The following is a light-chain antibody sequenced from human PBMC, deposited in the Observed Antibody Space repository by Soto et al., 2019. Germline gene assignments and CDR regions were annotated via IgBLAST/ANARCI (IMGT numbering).Light chain of an antibody. J-gene: IGKJ1*01. V-gene: IGKV1-5*03. CDR3: QHYNSYSEA. Sequence: QITPSPTRSTGSXGHSVTITXXATQTISRWLAWYQQKPGKAPKLLIYKASTLKSGVPSRFSGSGSGTEFTLTISSLQPDDFATYYCQHYNSYSEAFGQGTKVDIK. CDR1: QTISRW. CDR2: KAS.